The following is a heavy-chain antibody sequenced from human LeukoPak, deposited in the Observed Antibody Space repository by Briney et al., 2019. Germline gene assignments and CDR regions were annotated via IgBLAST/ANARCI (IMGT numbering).Heavy chain of an antibody. V-gene: IGHV3-23*01. J-gene: IGHJ4*02. Sequence: GGSLRLSCAASGFTFSSYAMSWVRQAPGKGLEWVSAISGSGGSTYYAGSVKGRFTISRDNSKNTLYLQMNSLRAEDTAVYYCAKVGQHAVVAASVDYWGQGTLVTVSS. CDR1: GFTFSSYA. CDR3: AKVGQHAVVAASVDY. CDR2: ISGSGGST. D-gene: IGHD2-15*01.